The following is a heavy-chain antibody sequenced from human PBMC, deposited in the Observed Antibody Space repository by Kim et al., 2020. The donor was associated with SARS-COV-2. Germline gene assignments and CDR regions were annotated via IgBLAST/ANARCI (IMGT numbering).Heavy chain of an antibody. CDR1: GFTFSDSA. CDR2: IRSKANSYAT. Sequence: GGSLRLSCAASGFTFSDSAMYWVRQASGKGLEWVGRIRSKANSYATAYDVSVKGRFIISRDDSKNTAYLQMNSLKTEDTAIYYCTRVPPYSNIWWDAFDIWGQGTMVTVSS. V-gene: IGHV3-73*01. D-gene: IGHD6-13*01. CDR3: TRVPPYSNIWWDAFDI. J-gene: IGHJ3*02.